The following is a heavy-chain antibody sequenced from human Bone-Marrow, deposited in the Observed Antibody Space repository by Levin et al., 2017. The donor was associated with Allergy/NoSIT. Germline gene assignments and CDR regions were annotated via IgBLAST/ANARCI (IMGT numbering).Heavy chain of an antibody. D-gene: IGHD6-13*01. CDR1: GFTFSSYG. CDR3: ARASAAGTSGTGHNWFDP. V-gene: IGHV3-33*01. CDR2: IWYDGSNK. J-gene: IGHJ5*02. Sequence: GESLKISCAASGFTFSSYGMHWVRQAPGKGLEWVAVIWYDGSNKYYADSVKGRFTISRDNSKNTLYLQMNSLRAEDTAVYYCARASAAGTSGTGHNWFDPWGQGTLVTVSS.